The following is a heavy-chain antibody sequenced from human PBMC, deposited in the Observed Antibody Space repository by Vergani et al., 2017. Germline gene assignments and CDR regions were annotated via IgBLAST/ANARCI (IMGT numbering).Heavy chain of an antibody. CDR3: ARQDFIAMVRGAKGAFDI. CDR1: GYSISSGYY. V-gene: IGHV4-38-2*01. Sequence: QVQLQESGPGLVKPSETLSLTCAVSGYSISSGYYWGWIRQPPGKGLVWIGSIYHSGSTYYNPSLKSRVTISVDTSKNQFSLKLSSVTAADTAVYYCARQDFIAMVRGAKGAFDIWGQGTMVTVSS. D-gene: IGHD3-10*01. J-gene: IGHJ3*02. CDR2: IYHSGST.